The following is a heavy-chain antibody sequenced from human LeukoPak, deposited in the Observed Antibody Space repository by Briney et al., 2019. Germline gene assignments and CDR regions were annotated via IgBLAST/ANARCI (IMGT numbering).Heavy chain of an antibody. Sequence: GGSLRLSCAASGCTLGGYWMSWVRQAPGRGLEWVASIKQDGTEKYYVDSVKDRFTVSRDNAENSLYLQMNSLRAEDTAVYYCARLTSGVTTFVYWGQGTLVTVSS. J-gene: IGHJ4*02. V-gene: IGHV3-7*01. CDR1: GCTLGGYW. D-gene: IGHD1-1*01. CDR2: IKQDGTEK. CDR3: ARLTSGVTTFVY.